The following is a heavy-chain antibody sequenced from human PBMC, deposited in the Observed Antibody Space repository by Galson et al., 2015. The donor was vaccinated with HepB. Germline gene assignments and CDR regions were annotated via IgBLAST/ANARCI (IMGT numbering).Heavy chain of an antibody. CDR2: IDPSDSYT. CDR3: ARRQGRDCSSTSCATWFDP. D-gene: IGHD2-2*01. CDR1: GYSFTSYW. J-gene: IGHJ5*02. Sequence: QSGAEVKKPGESLRISCKGSGYSFTSYWISWVRQMPGKGLEWMGRIDPSDSYTNYSPSFQGHVTISADKSISTAYLQWSSLKASDTAMYYCARRQGRDCSSTSCATWFDPWGQGTLVTVSS. V-gene: IGHV5-10-1*01.